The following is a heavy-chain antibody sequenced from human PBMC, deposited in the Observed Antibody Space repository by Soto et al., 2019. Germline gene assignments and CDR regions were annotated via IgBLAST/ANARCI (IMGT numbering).Heavy chain of an antibody. Sequence: PGGSLRLSCAASGFTFSSYAMSWVRQAPGKGLEWVSAISGSGGSTYYADSVKGRFTISRDNSKNTLYLQMNSLRAEDTAVYYCAKKGYYGSGSYTHFDYWGQGTLVTVSS. J-gene: IGHJ4*02. V-gene: IGHV3-23*01. CDR2: ISGSGGST. D-gene: IGHD3-10*01. CDR3: AKKGYYGSGSYTHFDY. CDR1: GFTFSSYA.